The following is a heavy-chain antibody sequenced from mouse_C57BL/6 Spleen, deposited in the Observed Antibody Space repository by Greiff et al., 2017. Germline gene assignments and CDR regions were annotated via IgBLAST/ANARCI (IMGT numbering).Heavy chain of an antibody. Sequence: EVKLMESGGGLVQPGGSLSLSCAASGFTFTDYYMSWVRQPPGKALEWLGFIRNKTNGYTTEYSASVKGRFTISRDNSQSILYLQRNALRAEDSATYYCTRYLDGGFAYWGQGTLVTVSA. CDR1: GFTFTDYY. CDR3: TRYLDGGFAY. V-gene: IGHV7-3*01. J-gene: IGHJ3*01. CDR2: IRNKTNGYTT.